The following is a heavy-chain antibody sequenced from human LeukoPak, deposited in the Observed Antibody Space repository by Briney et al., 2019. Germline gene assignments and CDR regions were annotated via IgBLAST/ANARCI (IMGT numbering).Heavy chain of an antibody. CDR3: ARGWLRFRRAFDY. J-gene: IGHJ4*02. D-gene: IGHD5-12*01. V-gene: IGHV3-21*01. CDR2: ISSSSYI. CDR1: GFTFSSYS. Sequence: KPGGSLRLSCAASGFTFSSYSMNWVRQAPGKGLEWVSSISSSSYIYYADSVKGRFTISRDNAKNPLYLQMNSLRAEDTAVYYCARGWLRFRRAFDYWGQGTLVTASS.